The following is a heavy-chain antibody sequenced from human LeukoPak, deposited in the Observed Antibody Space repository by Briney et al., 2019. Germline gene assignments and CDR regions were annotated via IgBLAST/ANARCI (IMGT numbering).Heavy chain of an antibody. J-gene: IGHJ4*02. CDR2: IYSGGST. CDR1: GFTVISNY. Sequence: GGSLRLSCAASGFTVISNYMSWVRQAPGKGLEWVSVIYSGGSTYYADSVKGRFTISRDNSKNTLYLQMNSLRAEDTAVYYCARDRAGTLDYWGQGTLVTVSS. D-gene: IGHD6-13*01. V-gene: IGHV3-66*01. CDR3: ARDRAGTLDY.